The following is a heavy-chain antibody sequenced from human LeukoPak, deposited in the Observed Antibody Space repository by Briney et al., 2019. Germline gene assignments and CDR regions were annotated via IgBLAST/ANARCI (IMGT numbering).Heavy chain of an antibody. D-gene: IGHD3-9*01. J-gene: IGHJ4*02. CDR2: VNREGTTT. CDR1: GFTFNTYW. CDR3: ARDSDWILFDY. Sequence: GGSLRLSCAASGFTFNTYWMHWVRQAPGKGLVWVARVNREGTTTAYADSVKGRFTISRDNAKSTLYLQMNNLRAEDTAVYYCARDSDWILFDYWGQGTLVTVSS. V-gene: IGHV3-74*03.